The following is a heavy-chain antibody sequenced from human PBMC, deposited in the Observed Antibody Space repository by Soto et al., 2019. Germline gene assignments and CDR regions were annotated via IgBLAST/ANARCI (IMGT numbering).Heavy chain of an antibody. CDR2: FDPEDGET. V-gene: IGHV1-24*01. CDR1: GYTLTELS. Sequence: VSVKVSCKVSGYTLTELSMHWVRQAPGKGLEWMGGFDPEDGETIYAQKFQGRVTMTEDTSTDTAYMELSSLRSEDTAVYYCATSPSGYCTNGVCYAFDIWGQGTMVTVSS. D-gene: IGHD2-8*01. J-gene: IGHJ3*02. CDR3: ATSPSGYCTNGVCYAFDI.